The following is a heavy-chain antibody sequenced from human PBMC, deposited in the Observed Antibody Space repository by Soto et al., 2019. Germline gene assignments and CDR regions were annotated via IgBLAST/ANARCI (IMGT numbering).Heavy chain of an antibody. J-gene: IGHJ2*01. D-gene: IGHD3-10*02. Sequence: DPGKGLVWVTRLNIDGSTRNYADSVKGRFTISRDNAQNTLFLQMNSLSAEDTAVYYCSRFFFQADDGIRDVRSVSACLLNRSSDL. CDR2: LNIDGSTR. CDR3: SRFFFQADDGIRDVRSVSACLLNRSSDL. V-gene: IGHV3-74*01.